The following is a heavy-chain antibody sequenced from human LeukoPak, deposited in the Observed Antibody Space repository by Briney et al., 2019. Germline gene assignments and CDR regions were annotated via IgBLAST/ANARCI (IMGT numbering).Heavy chain of an antibody. D-gene: IGHD3-22*01. CDR1: GFTFSSYA. V-gene: IGHV3-23*01. J-gene: IGHJ4*02. Sequence: PGGSLRLSCAASGFTFSSYAMSWARQAPGKGLEWVSAISGSGGSTYYADSVKGRFTISRDNSKNTLYLQMNSLRAEDTAVYYCAKVTYYDSSGYFDYWGQGTLVTVSS. CDR2: ISGSGGST. CDR3: AKVTYYDSSGYFDY.